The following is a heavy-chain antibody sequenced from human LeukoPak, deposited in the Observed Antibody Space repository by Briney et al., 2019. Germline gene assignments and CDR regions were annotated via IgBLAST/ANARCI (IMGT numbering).Heavy chain of an antibody. Sequence: SGTLSLTCAVYGGSFSGYYWSWIRQPPGKGLEWIGEINHSGSTNYNPSLKSRVTISVDTSKNQFSLKLSSVTAADTAVYYCARGALRYNWNYGLRDYYYYMDVWGKGTTVTVSS. V-gene: IGHV4-34*01. D-gene: IGHD1-7*01. J-gene: IGHJ6*03. CDR2: INHSGST. CDR1: GGSFSGYY. CDR3: ARGALRYNWNYGLRDYYYYMDV.